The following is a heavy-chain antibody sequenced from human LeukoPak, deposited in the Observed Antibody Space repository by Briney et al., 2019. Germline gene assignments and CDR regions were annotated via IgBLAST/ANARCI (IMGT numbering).Heavy chain of an antibody. CDR3: AYTHVSGWYSNWFDP. Sequence: ASVKVSCKASGYTFTSYYMHWVRQAPGQGLEWMGIINPSGGSTSYAQKFQGRVTMTRDTSTSTVYMELSSLRSEDTAVYYRAYTHVSGWYSNWFDPWGQGTLVTVSS. D-gene: IGHD6-19*01. V-gene: IGHV1-46*01. CDR2: INPSGGST. J-gene: IGHJ5*02. CDR1: GYTFTSYY.